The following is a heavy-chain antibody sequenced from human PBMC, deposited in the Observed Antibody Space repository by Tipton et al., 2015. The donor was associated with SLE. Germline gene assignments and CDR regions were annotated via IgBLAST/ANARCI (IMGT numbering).Heavy chain of an antibody. V-gene: IGHV4-61*08. D-gene: IGHD1-26*01. CDR3: AGGMPSGSYNY. CDR1: GGSISSGGYY. J-gene: IGHJ4*02. CDR2: IYYSGST. Sequence: TLSLTCAVSGGSISSGGYYWSWIRQPPGKGLEWIGYIYYSGSTNYNPSLKSRVTISVDTSKNQFSLKLSSVTAADTAVYYCAGGMPSGSYNYWGQGTLVTVSS.